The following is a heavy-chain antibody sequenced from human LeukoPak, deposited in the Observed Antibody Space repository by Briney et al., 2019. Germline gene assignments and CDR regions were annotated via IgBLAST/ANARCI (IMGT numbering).Heavy chain of an antibody. D-gene: IGHD3-10*01. J-gene: IGHJ5*02. CDR1: GYSFTSYW. CDR2: IYPGDSDT. Sequence: GESLKISCKGSGYSFTSYWIGWVRQMPGKGLEWMGIIYPGDSDTRYSPSFQGQVTISADKSISTAYLRWSSLKASDTAMYYCARVPPYYYGSGSYPFDPWGQGTLVTVSS. CDR3: ARVPPYYYGSGSYPFDP. V-gene: IGHV5-51*01.